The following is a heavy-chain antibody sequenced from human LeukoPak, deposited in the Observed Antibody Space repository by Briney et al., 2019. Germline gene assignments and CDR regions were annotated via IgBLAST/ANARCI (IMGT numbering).Heavy chain of an antibody. Sequence: SLRLSCAASGFTFSSYGMHWVRQAPGKGLEWVGRAKIRAGSYTKYYAASGKRSIAISRDNSNTLLYLQMNSLETEDTAVYYCARDNIRSYDSGGQGTLVTASA. CDR2: AKIRAGSYTK. V-gene: IGHV3-72*01. CDR1: GFTFSSYG. J-gene: IGHJ4*02. CDR3: ARDNIRSYDS. D-gene: IGHD3-10*01.